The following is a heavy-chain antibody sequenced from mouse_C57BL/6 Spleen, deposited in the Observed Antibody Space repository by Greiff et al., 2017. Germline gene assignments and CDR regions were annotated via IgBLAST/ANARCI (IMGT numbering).Heavy chain of an antibody. D-gene: IGHD1-1*01. J-gene: IGHJ2*01. V-gene: IGHV1-72*01. CDR1: GYTFTSYW. Sequence: VQLQQPGAELVKPGASVKLSCKASGYTFTSYWMHWVKQRPGRGLEWIGRMDPNSGGTKYNEKFQSKGTLTVDKPSRAAYMQLSSLTYEDSAVYYWARSTVNFDYWGQGTTLTVSS. CDR2: MDPNSGGT. CDR3: ARSTVNFDY.